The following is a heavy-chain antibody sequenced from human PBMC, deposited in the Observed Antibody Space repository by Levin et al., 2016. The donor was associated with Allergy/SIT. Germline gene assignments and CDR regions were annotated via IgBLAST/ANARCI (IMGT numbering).Heavy chain of an antibody. Sequence: SGPTLVKPRQTLTLTCTFSGFSLTTSGEGVGWVRQPPGKALEWLALMYWDDDKRYSPSLESRISITKGTSENQVVLTLTNMGPVDTGTYYCAHRRYDVFNDYSRPFDFWGQGTLVTVSS. D-gene: IGHD3-9*01. CDR2: MYWDDDK. CDR1: GFSLTTSGEG. CDR3: AHRRYDVFNDYSRPFDF. J-gene: IGHJ4*02. V-gene: IGHV2-5*02.